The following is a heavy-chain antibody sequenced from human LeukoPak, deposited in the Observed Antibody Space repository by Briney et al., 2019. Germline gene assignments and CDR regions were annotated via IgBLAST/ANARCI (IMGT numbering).Heavy chain of an antibody. V-gene: IGHV3-7*03. CDR2: IKQDGSEK. CDR3: AKGLTFYGSGSYRFDY. Sequence: GGSLRLSCAASGFTFSSYWMSWVRQVPGKGLEWVANIKQDGSEKYYVDSVKGRFTISRDNAKNSLYLQMNSLRAEDTAVYYCAKGLTFYGSGSYRFDYWGQGTLVTVSS. CDR1: GFTFSSYW. D-gene: IGHD3-10*01. J-gene: IGHJ4*02.